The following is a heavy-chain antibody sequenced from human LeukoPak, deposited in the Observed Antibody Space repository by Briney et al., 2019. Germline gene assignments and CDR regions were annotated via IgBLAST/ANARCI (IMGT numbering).Heavy chain of an antibody. J-gene: IGHJ4*02. V-gene: IGHV3-23*01. CDR3: AKGSGPWFGDLNLDY. CDR2: ISASGGST. D-gene: IGHD3-10*01. Sequence: GGSLRLSCAASGFTFSSYAMSWVRQAPGKGLEWVSAISASGGSTYYADSVKGRFTISRDNSKNTLYLQMNRLRAEDTAVYYSAKGSGPWFGDLNLDYWGQGTLVTVSS. CDR1: GFTFSSYA.